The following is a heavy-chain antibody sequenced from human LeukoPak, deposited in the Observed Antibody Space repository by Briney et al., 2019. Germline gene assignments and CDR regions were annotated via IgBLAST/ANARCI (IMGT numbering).Heavy chain of an antibody. D-gene: IGHD5-24*01. Sequence: GGSLRLSCAASGFTFDDYAMHWVRQAPGKGLEWVSGISWNSGSIGYADAVKGRFTISRDNAKNSLYLQMNSLRAEDTAVYYCARKRGGYFDLWGRGTLVTVSS. V-gene: IGHV3-9*01. CDR3: ARKRGGYFDL. CDR1: GFTFDDYA. CDR2: ISWNSGSI. J-gene: IGHJ2*01.